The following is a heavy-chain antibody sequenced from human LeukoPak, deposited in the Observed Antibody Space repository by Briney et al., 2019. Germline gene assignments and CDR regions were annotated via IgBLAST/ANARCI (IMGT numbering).Heavy chain of an antibody. CDR2: INPSGGST. CDR1: GYTFTSYY. V-gene: IGHV1-46*01. J-gene: IGHJ6*02. D-gene: IGHD4-17*01. Sequence: ASVKVSCKASGYTFTSYYMHWVRQAPGQGLEWMGIINPSGGSTSYAQKFQGSVTMTRDTSTSTVYMELSSLRSEDTAVYYCARVVPVTAYYYYYGMDVWGQGTTVTVSS. CDR3: ARVVPVTAYYYYYGMDV.